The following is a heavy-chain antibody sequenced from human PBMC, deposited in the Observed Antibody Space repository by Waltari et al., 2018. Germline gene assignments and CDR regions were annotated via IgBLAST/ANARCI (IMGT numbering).Heavy chain of an antibody. CDR2: MWTTSNTI. V-gene: IGHV3-48*01. Sequence: EVQLGESGVGLVQPGGSLRLSGAVVGFKFSYCSINCVLQAPGKGLEWVSHMWTTSNTIHYADSVKGRFTISRDNAKSSLYLQMSSLRVEDTAVYYCVRDSDYAFDFWGPGTMVTVSS. CDR3: VRDSDYAFDF. J-gene: IGHJ3*01. CDR1: GFKFSYCS.